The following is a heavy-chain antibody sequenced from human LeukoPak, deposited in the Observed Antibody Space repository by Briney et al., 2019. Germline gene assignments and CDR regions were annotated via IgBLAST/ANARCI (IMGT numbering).Heavy chain of an antibody. J-gene: IGHJ4*02. D-gene: IGHD3-22*01. CDR1: GITLSNYG. CDR2: ISDSGGRT. Sequence: GGSLRLSCAVSGITLSNYGMSWVRQAPGKGLEWVAGISDSGGRTNYADSVKGRFTISRDNPKNTLYLQMYSLRAEDTAVYFCAKRGVVIRVILVGFHKEAYYFDSWGQGALVTVSS. CDR3: AKRGVVIRVILVGFHKEAYYFDS. V-gene: IGHV3-23*01.